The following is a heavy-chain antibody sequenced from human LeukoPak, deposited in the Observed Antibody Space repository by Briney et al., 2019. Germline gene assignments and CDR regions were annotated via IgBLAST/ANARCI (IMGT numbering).Heavy chain of an antibody. CDR1: GGSISSSSYY. Sequence: SETLSLTCTVSGGSISSSSYYWGWIRQPPGKGLEWIGSIYYSGSTYYNPSLKSRVTISVDTSKNQFSLKLSSVTAADTAVYYCARLTISYGPFCFDYWGQGTLVTVSS. V-gene: IGHV4-39*01. J-gene: IGHJ4*02. CDR3: ARLTISYGPFCFDY. D-gene: IGHD5-18*01. CDR2: IYYSGST.